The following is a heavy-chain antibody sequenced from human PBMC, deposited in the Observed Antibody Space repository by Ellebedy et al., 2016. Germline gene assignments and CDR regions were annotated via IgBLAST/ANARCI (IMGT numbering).Heavy chain of an antibody. D-gene: IGHD6-6*01. CDR3: AKHQASSWGYNYGMDA. CDR1: GFTFSSYA. Sequence: GGPLRLSCAASGFTFSSYAMSWVRQAPGTGLEWVSAISASADGTYYADSVKGRFTIYRDNSKNTLYLQMNSLRVEDTAVFYCAKHQASSWGYNYGMDAWGQGTTVTVSS. V-gene: IGHV3-23*01. CDR2: ISASADGT. J-gene: IGHJ6*02.